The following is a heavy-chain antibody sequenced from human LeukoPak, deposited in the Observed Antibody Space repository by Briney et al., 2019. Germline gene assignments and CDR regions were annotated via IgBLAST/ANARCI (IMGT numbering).Heavy chain of an antibody. CDR2: INPSGGST. V-gene: IGHV1-46*01. Sequence: GASVKVSCKASGYTFTSYYMHWVRQAPAQGLEWMGIINPSGGSTSYAQKFQGRVTMTRDTSTSTVYMELSSLRSEDTAVYYCARAQPLYGMDVWGQGTTVTVSS. CDR1: GYTFTSYY. J-gene: IGHJ6*02. CDR3: ARAQPLYGMDV.